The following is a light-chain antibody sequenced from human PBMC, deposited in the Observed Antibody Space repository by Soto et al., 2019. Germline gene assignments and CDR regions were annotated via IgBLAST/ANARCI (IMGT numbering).Light chain of an antibody. Sequence: QSVLTQPASVSGSPGQSITISCTGSSSDVGGYNFVSWYQQHPGKAPKLMIYEVSNRPSGVSNRFSGSKSGNTASLTISGLRAEDEADYHCSSYTRSSTLVFGVGTKLTVL. J-gene: IGLJ2*01. CDR2: EVS. CDR1: SSDVGGYNF. V-gene: IGLV2-14*01. CDR3: SSYTRSSTLV.